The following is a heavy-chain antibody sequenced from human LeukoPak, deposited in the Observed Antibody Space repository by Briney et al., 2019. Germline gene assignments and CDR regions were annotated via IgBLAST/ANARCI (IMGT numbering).Heavy chain of an antibody. D-gene: IGHD2-2*02. CDR3: ARVPPHFCSTSSCYSRSFDS. CDR1: GGSISTSSYY. V-gene: IGHV4-39*07. CDR2: VYYSGAT. Sequence: SETLSLTCTVSGGSISTSSYYWGWVRQPPGKGLEWIGSVYYSGATYYNPSLKSRVTISEDTSENQFSLKMKSVTAADTAVYYCARVPPHFCSTSSCYSRSFDSWGQGILVTVSS. J-gene: IGHJ4*02.